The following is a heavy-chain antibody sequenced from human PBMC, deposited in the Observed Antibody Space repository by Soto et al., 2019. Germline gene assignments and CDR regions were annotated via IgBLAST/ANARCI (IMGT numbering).Heavy chain of an antibody. D-gene: IGHD5-12*01. Sequence: SETLSLTCTVSGGSISSYYWSWIRQPAGKGLEWIGRIYTSGSTNYNPSLKSRVTMSVDTSKSQFSLKLSSVTAADTAVYYCARDPGYLAPYGMDVWGQGTTVTVSS. J-gene: IGHJ6*02. CDR2: IYTSGST. V-gene: IGHV4-4*07. CDR1: GGSISSYY. CDR3: ARDPGYLAPYGMDV.